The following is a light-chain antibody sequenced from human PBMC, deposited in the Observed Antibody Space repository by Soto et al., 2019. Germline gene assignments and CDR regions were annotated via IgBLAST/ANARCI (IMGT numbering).Light chain of an antibody. J-gene: IGKJ1*01. V-gene: IGKV1-5*03. CDR1: QTISSW. Sequence: DIQMTQSPSTLSGSVGDRVTITCRASQTISSWLAWYQQKPGKAPKLLIYKASTLKSGVPSRFSGSGSGTEFTLTISSLQPEDGATYYCQKYNSAPWTFGQGTKVDIK. CDR2: KAS. CDR3: QKYNSAPWT.